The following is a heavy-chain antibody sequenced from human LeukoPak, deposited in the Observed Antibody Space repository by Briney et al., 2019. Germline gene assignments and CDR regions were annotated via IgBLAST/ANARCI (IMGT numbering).Heavy chain of an antibody. Sequence: GASVKVSCKASGYTFTSYYMHWVRQAPGQGLEWMGIINPSGGSTSYAQEFQGRVTMTRDTSTSTVYMELSSLRSEDTAVYYCARERASLMGSSDLTMVRGVISYWGQGTLVTVSS. D-gene: IGHD3-10*01. V-gene: IGHV1-46*01. CDR1: GYTFTSYY. CDR2: INPSGGST. CDR3: ARERASLMGSSDLTMVRGVISY. J-gene: IGHJ4*02.